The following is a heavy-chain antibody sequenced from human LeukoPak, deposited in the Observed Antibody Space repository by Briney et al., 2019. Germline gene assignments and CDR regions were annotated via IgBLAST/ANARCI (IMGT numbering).Heavy chain of an antibody. CDR1: GGSTSSYY. CDR3: ARHSSGMDV. J-gene: IGHJ6*02. Sequence: ETLSLTCTVSGGSTSSYYWSWIRQPPGKGLEWIGYIYYSGSTNYNPSLRSRVTISVDTSKNQFSLKLSSVTAADKAVYYCARHSSGMDVWGQGTTVTVSS. CDR2: IYYSGST. D-gene: IGHD6-6*01. V-gene: IGHV4-59*08.